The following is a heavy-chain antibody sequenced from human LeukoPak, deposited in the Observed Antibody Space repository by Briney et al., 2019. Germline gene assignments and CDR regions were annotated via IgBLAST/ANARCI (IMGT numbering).Heavy chain of an antibody. CDR2: ISGSGGST. J-gene: IGHJ4*02. CDR3: AKDPPPGYSSSWYDDY. D-gene: IGHD6-13*01. V-gene: IGHV3-23*01. CDR1: GFTFSSYA. Sequence: GGSLRLSCAASGFTFSSYAMSWVRQAPGKGLEWVSAISGSGGSTYYADSVKGRITISRDNSKNTLYLQMNSLRAEDTAVYHCAKDPPPGYSSSWYDDYWGQGTLVTVSS.